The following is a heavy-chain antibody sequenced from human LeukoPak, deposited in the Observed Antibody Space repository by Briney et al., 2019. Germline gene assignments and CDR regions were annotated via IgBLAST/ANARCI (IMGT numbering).Heavy chain of an antibody. CDR3: ARRSRYIAVAGPDY. Sequence: SETLSHTCTVSGGSISSSSYYWGWIRQPPGKGLEWIGSIYYSGSTYYNPSLKSRVTISVDTSKNQFSLKLSSVTAADTAVYYCARRSRYIAVAGPDYWGQGTLVTVSS. V-gene: IGHV4-39*01. CDR1: GGSISSSSYY. CDR2: IYYSGST. D-gene: IGHD6-19*01. J-gene: IGHJ4*02.